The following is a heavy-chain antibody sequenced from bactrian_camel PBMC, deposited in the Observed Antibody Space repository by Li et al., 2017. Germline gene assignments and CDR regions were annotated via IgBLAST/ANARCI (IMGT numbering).Heavy chain of an antibody. CDR1: GYSVSQGY. J-gene: IGHJ4*01. D-gene: IGHD5*01. CDR3: AASPTWGRCVWERRGYDY. V-gene: IGHV3S53*01. Sequence: VQLVESGGGSVQSGGSLRLSCAASGYSVSQGYMAWFRQAPGKEREGVAAIDRAGNPTYTYSVKDRFTISKDNDKNTLFLQMNSLEPEDAAMYYCAASPTWGRCVWERRGYDYWGHGTQVTVS. CDR2: IDRAGNP.